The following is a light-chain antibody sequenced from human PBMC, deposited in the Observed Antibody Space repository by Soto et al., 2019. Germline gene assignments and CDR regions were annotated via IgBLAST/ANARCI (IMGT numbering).Light chain of an antibody. Sequence: QSALTQPPSASATPGQTVTISCSGRYSNIGSNFVSWYQRLPGTAPKLLIYSINQRPSGVPDRFSGSKSGTSASLTISGLQSEDEADYFCSSWDDSLDGQVFGGGTKLTVL. CDR2: SIN. CDR3: SSWDDSLDGQV. J-gene: IGLJ3*02. V-gene: IGLV1-44*01. CDR1: YSNIGSNF.